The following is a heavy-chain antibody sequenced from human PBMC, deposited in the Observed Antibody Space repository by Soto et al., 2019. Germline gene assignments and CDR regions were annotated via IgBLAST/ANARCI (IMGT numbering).Heavy chain of an antibody. CDR1: GFSISSGYF. D-gene: IGHD3-22*01. CDR3: ARDSSGYYWFDP. J-gene: IGHJ5*02. CDR2: IYHSGTT. Sequence: PWETLSLTCAVSGFSISSGYFWGWIRQPPGKGPEWLGSIYHSGTTYYNPSVKGRVTISVDTSKNQFSLKMSSVTAADTAVYYCARDSSGYYWFDPWGRGTLVTAPQ. V-gene: IGHV4-38-2*02.